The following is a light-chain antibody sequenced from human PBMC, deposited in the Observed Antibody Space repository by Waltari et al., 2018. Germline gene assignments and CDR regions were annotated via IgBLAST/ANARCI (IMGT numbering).Light chain of an antibody. J-gene: IGKJ1*01. V-gene: IGKV3-15*01. CDR1: QSVSNN. CDR3: QQYNNWPPWT. CDR2: GAS. Sequence: EIVMTQSPATLSVSPGERATLPCRASQSVSNNLAWYQQKPGQAPRLLIYGASTRATGIPARFSGSGSGTEFTLTISSLQSEDFAVYYCQQYNNWPPWTFGQGTKVEIK.